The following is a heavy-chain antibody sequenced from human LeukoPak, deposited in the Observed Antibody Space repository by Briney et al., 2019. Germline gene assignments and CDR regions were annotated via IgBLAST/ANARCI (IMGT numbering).Heavy chain of an antibody. Sequence: GGSLRLSCAASGFTFSSHAMSWVRQAPGEGLEWVSAISGSGGSTYYADSVKGRFTISRDNSKNTLYLQMNSLRAEDTAVYYCAKCYDSSGYYYRIIDYWGQGTLVTVSS. J-gene: IGHJ4*02. D-gene: IGHD3-22*01. CDR3: AKCYDSSGYYYRIIDY. CDR1: GFTFSSHA. CDR2: ISGSGGST. V-gene: IGHV3-23*01.